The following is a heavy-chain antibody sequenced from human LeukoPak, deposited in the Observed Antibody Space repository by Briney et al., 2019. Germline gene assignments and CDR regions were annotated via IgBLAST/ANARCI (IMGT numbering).Heavy chain of an antibody. D-gene: IGHD5/OR15-5a*01. Sequence: GGFLRLSCAASGFTFNSYAMSWVRQAPGKGLEWVSTISGSGSSTYYADSVKGRFTVSRDNSKNTLYLQMNSLRAEDTAVYYCAKAAIVSTPVPFDYWGQGTLVTVSS. CDR2: ISGSGSST. J-gene: IGHJ4*02. CDR3: AKAAIVSTPVPFDY. CDR1: GFTFNSYA. V-gene: IGHV3-23*01.